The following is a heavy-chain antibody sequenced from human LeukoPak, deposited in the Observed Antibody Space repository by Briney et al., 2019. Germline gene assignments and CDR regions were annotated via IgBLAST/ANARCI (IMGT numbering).Heavy chain of an antibody. CDR2: IYSDGRT. V-gene: IGHV3-53*01. Sequence: GGSLRLSCAASGFTVSTNYMSWVRQAPGKGLEWVSVIYSDGRTYHADSVKGRFTISRDNSKNTLYLQMNSLRAEDTAVYYCARETYCSSASCAIDYWGRGTLVTVSS. J-gene: IGHJ4*02. CDR3: ARETYCSSASCAIDY. D-gene: IGHD2-2*01. CDR1: GFTVSTNY.